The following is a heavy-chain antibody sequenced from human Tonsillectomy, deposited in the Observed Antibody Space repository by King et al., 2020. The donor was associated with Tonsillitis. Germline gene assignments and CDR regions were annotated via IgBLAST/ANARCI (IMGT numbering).Heavy chain of an antibody. D-gene: IGHD6-19*01. CDR2: IYSGGST. V-gene: IGHV3-53*01. J-gene: IGHJ6*02. CDR1: GFTVSSNY. CDR3: ARDRYSSGWFEGMDV. Sequence: QLVQSGGGLIQPGGSLRLSCAASGFTVSSNYMTWVRQAPGKGLEWVSVIYSGGSTYYADSVKGRFTISRDNSKNILYLQMNSLRAEDTALYYCARDRYSSGWFEGMDVWGQGTTVTVSS.